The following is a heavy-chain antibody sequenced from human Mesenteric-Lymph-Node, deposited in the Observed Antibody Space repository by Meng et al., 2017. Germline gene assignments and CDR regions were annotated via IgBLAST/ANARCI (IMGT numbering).Heavy chain of an antibody. Sequence: EVQLVESGGGLVHLGGYLKLSCAASGFTFSGSSMHSVRQASGKGLEWVGRIRTKADNYATAYAASVKGRFTISRDDLKNTVYLQMNCLKTEDTAVYYCTRSSTDYWGQGTLVTVSS. D-gene: IGHD6-6*01. CDR1: GFTFSGSS. J-gene: IGHJ4*02. CDR3: TRSSTDY. CDR2: IRTKADNYAT. V-gene: IGHV3-73*01.